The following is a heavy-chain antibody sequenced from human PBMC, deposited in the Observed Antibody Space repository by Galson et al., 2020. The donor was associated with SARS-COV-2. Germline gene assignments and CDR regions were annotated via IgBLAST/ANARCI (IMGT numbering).Heavy chain of an antibody. Sequence: GASVKISCKVSGYTLTELSMHWVRQAPGQGLEWLGGFDPEDGETIYAQKFQGRVTMTEDTSTDTAYMELSSLRSEDTAVYYCATGTPLPRGFWFDPWGQGTLVTVSS. D-gene: IGHD3-10*01. CDR1: GYTLTELS. CDR2: FDPEDGET. CDR3: ATGTPLPRGFWFDP. J-gene: IGHJ5*02. V-gene: IGHV1-24*01.